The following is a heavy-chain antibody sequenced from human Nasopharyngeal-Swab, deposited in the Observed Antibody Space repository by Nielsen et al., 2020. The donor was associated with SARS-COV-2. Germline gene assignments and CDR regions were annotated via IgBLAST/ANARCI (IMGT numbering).Heavy chain of an antibody. V-gene: IGHV4-59*01. D-gene: IGHD3-10*01. Sequence: WIRQPPGKGLEWTGYIYYSGSTNYNPSLKSRVTISVDTSKNQFSLKLSSVTAADTAVYYCARGKSNSRVVRGYFDYWGQGTLVTVSS. CDR3: ARGKSNSRVVRGYFDY. CDR2: IYYSGST. J-gene: IGHJ4*02.